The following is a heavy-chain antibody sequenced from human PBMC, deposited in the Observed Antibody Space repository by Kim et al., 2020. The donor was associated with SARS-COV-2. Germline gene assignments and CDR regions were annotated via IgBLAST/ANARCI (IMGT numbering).Heavy chain of an antibody. Sequence: ASVKVFCKASGYTFTSYYMHWVRQAPGQGLEWMGIINPSGGSTSYAQKFQGRVTMTRDTSTSTVYMELSSLRSEDTAVYYCARDPTVTTQYYNYYYGMDVWGQGTTVTVSS. D-gene: IGHD4-17*01. CDR1: GYTFTSYY. CDR3: ARDPTVTTQYYNYYYGMDV. V-gene: IGHV1-46*03. CDR2: INPSGGST. J-gene: IGHJ6*02.